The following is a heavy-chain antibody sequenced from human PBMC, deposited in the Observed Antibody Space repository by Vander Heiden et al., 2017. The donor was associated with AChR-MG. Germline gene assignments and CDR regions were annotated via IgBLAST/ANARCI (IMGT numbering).Heavy chain of an antibody. Sequence: EVKKPGSSVKVSCKASGGTFSSYAISWVRQAPGQGLEWMGGIIPIFGTANYAQKVQGRVTITADESTSTAYMELSSLSSEDTAVYYCARVGQRGYYYYGMDVWGQGTTVTVSS. V-gene: IGHV1-69*01. J-gene: IGHJ6*02. CDR2: IIPIFGTA. CDR1: GGTFSSYA. CDR3: ARVGQRGYYYYGMDV. D-gene: IGHD6-25*01.